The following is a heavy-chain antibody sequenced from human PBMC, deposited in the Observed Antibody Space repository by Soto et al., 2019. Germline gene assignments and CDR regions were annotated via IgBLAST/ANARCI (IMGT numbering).Heavy chain of an antibody. CDR2: IYPGDSDT. D-gene: IGHD2-2*01. J-gene: IGHJ4*02. Sequence: EVQLVQSGAEVKKPGESLKISCKGSGYSFTRYWIGWVRQMPGKGLEWMGIIYPGDSDTRYSPSFQGQVTISADKSISTAYLQWSSLKASDTAMYYCARPRACGSSTSCYFDYWGQGTLVTVSS. CDR3: ARPRACGSSTSCYFDY. CDR1: GYSFTRYW. V-gene: IGHV5-51*01.